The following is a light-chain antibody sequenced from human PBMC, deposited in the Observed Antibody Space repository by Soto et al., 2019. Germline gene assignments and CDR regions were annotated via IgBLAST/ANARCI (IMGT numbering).Light chain of an antibody. Sequence: DIQMTQSPSTLSASVGDRVTITCRASQSISGSLAWYQQKPGKAPRLLIYEASNLKSAVPSRFSGSGSGTEYTLTISSLQPDDSASYYCQQYNGYWTFGQGTRVELK. J-gene: IGKJ1*01. CDR1: QSISGS. CDR2: EAS. V-gene: IGKV1-5*03. CDR3: QQYNGYWT.